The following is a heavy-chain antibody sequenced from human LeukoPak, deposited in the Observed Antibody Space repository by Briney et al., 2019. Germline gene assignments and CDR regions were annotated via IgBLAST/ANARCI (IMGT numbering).Heavy chain of an antibody. CDR3: AKEGGIVGATPRDYYYYYMDV. J-gene: IGHJ6*03. V-gene: IGHV3-30*02. CDR2: IRYDGSNK. D-gene: IGHD1-26*01. CDR1: GFTFSSYG. Sequence: GGSLRLSCAASGFTFSSYGMHWVRQAPGKGLEWVAFIRYDGSNKYYADSVKGRFTISRDNSKNTLYLQMNSLRAEDTAVYYCAKEGGIVGATPRDYYYYYMDVWGKGTTVTISS.